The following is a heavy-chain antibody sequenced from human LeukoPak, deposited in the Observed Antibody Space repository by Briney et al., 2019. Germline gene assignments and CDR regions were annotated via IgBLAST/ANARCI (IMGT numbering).Heavy chain of an antibody. CDR2: VYHSGTT. CDR3: TRELAGTTVED. J-gene: IGHJ4*02. D-gene: IGHD1-1*01. V-gene: IGHV4-38-2*02. CDR1: GGSISSYY. Sequence: PSETLSLTCTVSGGSISSYYWGWIRQTPGKGLEWIGSVYHSGTTYHNPSLKSRVTMSVDTSKNQFSLTLTSVTAADTALYYCTRELAGTTVEDWGQGTLVTVSS.